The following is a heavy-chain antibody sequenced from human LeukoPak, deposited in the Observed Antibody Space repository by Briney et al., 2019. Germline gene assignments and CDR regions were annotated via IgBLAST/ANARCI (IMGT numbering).Heavy chain of an antibody. CDR1: GDSISSSGYY. J-gene: IGHJ5*02. CDR2: MYYSGST. CDR3: ARHAVGGRSPGREDWFDP. V-gene: IGHV4-39*07. D-gene: IGHD2-8*01. Sequence: SETPSLTCTVSGDSISSSGYYWGWIRQPPGKGLEWIGSMYYSGSTYYNPSLKSRVTISVDTSKNQFSLKLRSVTAADTAVYYCARHAVGGRSPGREDWFDPWGQGTLVTVSS.